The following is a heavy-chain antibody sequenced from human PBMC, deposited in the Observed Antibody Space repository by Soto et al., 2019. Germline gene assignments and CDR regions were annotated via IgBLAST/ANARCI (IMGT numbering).Heavy chain of an antibody. V-gene: IGHV4-30-2*01. CDR1: GGSISSGGYS. CDR3: ARGWKDFDY. Sequence: SETLSLTCAVSGGSISSGGYSWSWIRQPPGKGLEWIGYIYHSGSTYYNPSLKSRVTISVDRSKNQFSLKLSSVTAADTAVYYCARGWKDFDYWGQGTLVTVSS. CDR2: IYHSGST. J-gene: IGHJ4*02. D-gene: IGHD1-1*01.